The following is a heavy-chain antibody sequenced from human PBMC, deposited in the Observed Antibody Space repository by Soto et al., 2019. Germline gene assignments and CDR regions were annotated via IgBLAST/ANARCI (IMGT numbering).Heavy chain of an antibody. CDR2: ISYDGSNK. D-gene: IGHD2-2*01. J-gene: IGHJ4*02. V-gene: IGHV3-30-3*01. CDR1: GFTFSSYA. Sequence: QVQLVESGGGVVQPGRSLRLSCAASGFTFSSYAMHWVRQAPGKGLEWVAVISYDGSNKYYADSVKGRFTISRDNSKNTLYLQMTSLRAEDTAVYYCARDSAEDSTPSAWGQGTLVTVSS. CDR3: ARDSAEDSTPSA.